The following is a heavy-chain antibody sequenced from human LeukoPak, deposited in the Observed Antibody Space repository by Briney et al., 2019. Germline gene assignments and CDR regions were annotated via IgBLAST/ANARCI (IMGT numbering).Heavy chain of an antibody. CDR3: AKDHGRSWYEGYYFDY. V-gene: IGHV3-30*02. J-gene: IGHJ4*02. D-gene: IGHD6-13*01. CDR1: GFTFSSYG. CDR2: IRYDGSNK. Sequence: GGSLRLSCAASGFTFSSYGMHWVRQAPGKGLEWVAFIRYDGSNKYYADSVKGRFTISRDNSKNTLYLQMNSLRAEDTAVYYCAKDHGRSWYEGYYFDYWGQGTLVTVSS.